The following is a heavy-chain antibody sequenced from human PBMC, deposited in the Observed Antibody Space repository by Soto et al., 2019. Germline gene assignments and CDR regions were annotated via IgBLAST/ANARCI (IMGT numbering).Heavy chain of an antibody. CDR3: ANLEMMGIVVVPAAPFDY. CDR2: ICGSGGRR. Sequence: GGSLRLSCAASGFTFSSYAMSWVRQAPGKGLEWVAAICGSGGRRYYADSVKGRFTISRDNSKNTLYLQMNSLRAEDTAVYYCANLEMMGIVVVPAAPFDYWGQGTLVTVSS. V-gene: IGHV3-23*01. CDR1: GFTFSSYA. J-gene: IGHJ4*02. D-gene: IGHD2-2*03.